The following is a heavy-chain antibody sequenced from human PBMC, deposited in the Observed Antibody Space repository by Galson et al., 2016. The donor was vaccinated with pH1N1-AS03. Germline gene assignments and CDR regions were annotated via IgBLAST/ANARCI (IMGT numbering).Heavy chain of an antibody. CDR3: AISPHKIGGENYGKCDH. V-gene: IGHV3-53*01. CDR1: GFTVTDNY. J-gene: IGHJ4*02. CDR2: MYRSGAT. D-gene: IGHD3-16*01. Sequence: SLRLSCAASGFTVTDNYTSWVRQAPGKGLEWVSVMYRSGATDYTDSVRGRFTVSRDDSTNTVYHQMNSLRAEDTAVYYCAISPHKIGGENYGKCDHWGQGTLVTVSS.